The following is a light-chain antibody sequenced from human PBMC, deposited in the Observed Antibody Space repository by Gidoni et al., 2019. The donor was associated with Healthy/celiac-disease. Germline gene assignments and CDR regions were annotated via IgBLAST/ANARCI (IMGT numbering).Light chain of an antibody. CDR1: QDISNF. Sequence: DIQMTQSPSSLSASVGDRVTITCQASQDISNFLNWYQQKPGKAPKLLIYDASNLETGVPSRFSGSGSGTDFTFTISSLQPEDIATYYCQQYDNLPRGRFXPXTKVDIK. J-gene: IGKJ3*01. CDR3: QQYDNLPRGR. CDR2: DAS. V-gene: IGKV1-33*01.